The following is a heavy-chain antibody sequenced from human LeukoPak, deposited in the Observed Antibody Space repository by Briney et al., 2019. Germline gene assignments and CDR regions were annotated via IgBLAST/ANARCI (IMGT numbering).Heavy chain of an antibody. J-gene: IGHJ3*02. D-gene: IGHD3-10*01. CDR1: GFTFSRYT. V-gene: IGHV3-23*01. CDR2: ISGSGDST. Sequence: GGSLRLSCAASGFTFSRYTMSWVRQAPGKGLEWVSAISGSGDSTYYADSVKGRFTISRDNSKNTLYLHRNSLRAEDTAVYYCAKDGFSVGIWGQGTMVTVSS. CDR3: AKDGFSVGI.